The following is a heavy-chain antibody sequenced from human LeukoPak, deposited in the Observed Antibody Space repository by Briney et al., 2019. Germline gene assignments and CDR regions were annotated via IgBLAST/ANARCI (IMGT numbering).Heavy chain of an antibody. Sequence: GASVKVSCTASGYTFSDWYIHWVRQAPGQGLEWMGWINTNSGGTNYAQKFQGRVTLTRDTSIITAYMELTRLGSDDTAVYYCVRDGYTYGQFDYWGQGALVAVSS. D-gene: IGHD1-1*01. CDR2: INTNSGGT. CDR3: VRDGYTYGQFDY. CDR1: GYTFSDWY. J-gene: IGHJ4*02. V-gene: IGHV1-2*02.